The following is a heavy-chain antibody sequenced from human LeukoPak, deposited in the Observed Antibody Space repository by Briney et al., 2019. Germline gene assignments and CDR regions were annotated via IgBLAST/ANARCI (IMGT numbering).Heavy chain of an antibody. Sequence: SETLSLTCTVSGGSISGSSYYWGWIRQTPGKGLEWVASIYYSGNTYYNPSLKSRVTISVDTSKNQFSLKLSSVTAADTAVYYCARQNPYSSSSFYYYMDVWGKGTTVTVSS. CDR3: ARQNPYSSSSFYYYMDV. D-gene: IGHD6-6*01. J-gene: IGHJ6*03. V-gene: IGHV4-39*01. CDR1: GGSISGSSYY. CDR2: IYYSGNT.